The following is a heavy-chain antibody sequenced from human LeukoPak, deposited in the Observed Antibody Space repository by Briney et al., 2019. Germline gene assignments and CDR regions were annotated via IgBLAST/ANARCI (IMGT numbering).Heavy chain of an antibody. D-gene: IGHD6-13*01. CDR2: IYSGGST. CDR1: GFTVSSNY. V-gene: IGHV3-53*01. CDR3: ARGPRGVAAAGIFKAFDY. Sequence: GGSLRLSCAASGFTVSSNYMSWVRQAPGKGLEWVSVIYSGGSTYYADSVKGRFTISRDNSKNTLYLQMNSLRAEDTAVYYCARGPRGVAAAGIFKAFDYWGQGTLVTVSS. J-gene: IGHJ4*02.